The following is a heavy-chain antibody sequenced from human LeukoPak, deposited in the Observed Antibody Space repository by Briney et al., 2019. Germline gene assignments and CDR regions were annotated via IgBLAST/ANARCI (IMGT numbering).Heavy chain of an antibody. CDR2: INQDGGEK. J-gene: IGHJ4*02. D-gene: IGHD1-14*01. CDR3: ATDYHGYFDY. Sequence: GGSLRLSCAASRFTFSSYWMTWVRQAPGRGLEWVANINQDGGEKYYEDSVKGRFTISRDNAKNSLYLQMNSLRAEDAAVYYCATDYHGYFDYWGQGTLVTVSS. CDR1: RFTFSSYW. V-gene: IGHV3-7*01.